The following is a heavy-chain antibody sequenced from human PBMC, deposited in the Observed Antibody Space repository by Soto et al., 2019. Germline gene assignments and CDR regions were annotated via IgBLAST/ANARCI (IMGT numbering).Heavy chain of an antibody. CDR3: ARELKAGETSGHYSY. Sequence: ASVKVSCKASGYTFTRYYIHWVRQAPGQGLEWMGIINPSGGSASYAQKFQGRVTMTRDTSTSTLYMEVSSLRSEDTAVYYCARELKAGETSGHYSYWGQGTLVTV. CDR1: GYTFTRYY. V-gene: IGHV1-46*01. J-gene: IGHJ4*02. CDR2: INPSGGSA. D-gene: IGHD6-19*01.